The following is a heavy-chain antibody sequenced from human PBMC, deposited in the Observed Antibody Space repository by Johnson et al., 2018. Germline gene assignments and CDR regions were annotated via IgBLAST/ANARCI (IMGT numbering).Heavy chain of an antibody. CDR2: INHSGST. J-gene: IGHJ1*01. D-gene: IGHD4-23*01. CDR3: SRGVTDQH. CDR1: GGSLSGYY. V-gene: IGHV4-34*01. Sequence: QVQLQQWGAGLLKXSETLSLSCAVYGGSLSGYYWSWIRQPPGKWLEWIGEINHSGSTNYNSSLKSRVTISIDTSKNQFSRKVSSVTAADTAGYYCSRGVTDQHWSQGTLVTVSS.